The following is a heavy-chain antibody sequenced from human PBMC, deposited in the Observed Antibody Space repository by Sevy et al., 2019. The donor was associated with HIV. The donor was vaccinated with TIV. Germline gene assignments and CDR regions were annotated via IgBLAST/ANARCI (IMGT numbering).Heavy chain of an antibody. Sequence: SETLSLTCTVSGGSISSGDHYWSWIRQPPGKGLEWIGYIYYSGSTYYYPSLKSRVTISVDTSKNQFSLKLSSVTAADTTVYYCTRDSSATFLYYYGMDVWGQGTTVTVSS. J-gene: IGHJ6*02. D-gene: IGHD2-2*01. CDR1: GGSISSGDHY. V-gene: IGHV4-30-4*01. CDR3: TRDSSATFLYYYGMDV. CDR2: IYYSGST.